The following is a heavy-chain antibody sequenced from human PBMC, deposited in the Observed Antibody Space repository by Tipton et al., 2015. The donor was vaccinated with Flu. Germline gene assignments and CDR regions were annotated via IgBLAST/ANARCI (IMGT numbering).Heavy chain of an antibody. CDR1: GFTFSDYG. D-gene: IGHD5-12*01. CDR3: AKDRGVATRGRAPDS. J-gene: IGHJ5*01. Sequence: SLRLSCAASGFTFSDYGMSWVRQAPGKGLEWVSVISGSGRSTYYADSVKGRFTISRDNSNNTLYLQMNSLRAEDTAEYYCAKDRGVATRGRAPDSWGQGTLVTVSS. CDR2: ISGSGRST. V-gene: IGHV3-23*01.